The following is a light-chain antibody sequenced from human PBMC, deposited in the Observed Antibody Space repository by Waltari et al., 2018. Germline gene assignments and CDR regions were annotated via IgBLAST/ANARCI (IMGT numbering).Light chain of an antibody. V-gene: IGLV2-14*01. Sequence: QSALTHPASVSGSPGQSITISCTGSSRDIDFDDYVSWYQHPPGKAPKLMIYGVTNRPSGISNRFSGSKSDNTASLTISGLQADDEADYYCSSFTGTIWVFGGGTKLTVL. J-gene: IGLJ3*02. CDR2: GVT. CDR3: SSFTGTIWV. CDR1: SRDIDFDDY.